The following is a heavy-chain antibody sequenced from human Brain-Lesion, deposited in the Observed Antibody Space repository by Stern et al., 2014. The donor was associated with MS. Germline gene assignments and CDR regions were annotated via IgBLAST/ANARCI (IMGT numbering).Heavy chain of an antibody. V-gene: IGHV4-61*02. Sequence: VQLVESGPGLVKPSQTLSLSCTVSGGSISSGGYYWSWIRQPAGKGLEWIGRIFNRGSTSYNPSPQSPVTISIDTSQNPISLRLNSMTAADTAVYYCARGRVVPGFQYYATDVWGQGTTVIVSS. CDR1: GGSISSGGYY. CDR3: ARGRVVPGFQYYATDV. D-gene: IGHD2-2*01. J-gene: IGHJ6*02. CDR2: IFNRGST.